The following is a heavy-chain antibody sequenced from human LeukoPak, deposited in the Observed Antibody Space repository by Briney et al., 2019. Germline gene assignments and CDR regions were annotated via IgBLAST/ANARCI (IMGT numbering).Heavy chain of an antibody. CDR2: ITTDTGNP. CDR3: ARVESRHYYGSAGGV. V-gene: IGHV7-4-1*02. Sequence: ASVKVSCKASGYTFTNYAMNWVRQAPGQGLEWMGWITTDTGNPTYAQGFPGRFVFSLDTSVSTAYLQISNLEAEDTAVYYCARVESRHYYGSAGGVWGQGTLVTVSS. D-gene: IGHD3-10*01. CDR1: GYTFTNYA. J-gene: IGHJ4*02.